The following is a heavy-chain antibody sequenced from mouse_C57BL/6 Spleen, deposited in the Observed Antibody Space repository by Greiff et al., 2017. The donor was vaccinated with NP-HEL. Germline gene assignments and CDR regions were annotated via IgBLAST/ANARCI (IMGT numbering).Heavy chain of an antibody. CDR1: GFSLTSYG. CDR3: AKGATAQVYYYAMDY. Sequence: QVQLKESGPGLVQPSQSLSITCTVSGFSLTSYGVHWVRQPPGKGLEWLGVIWSGGSTDYNAAFISRLSISKDNSKSQVFFKMNSLQADDTAIYYCAKGATAQVYYYAMDYWGQGTSVTVSS. D-gene: IGHD3-2*02. V-gene: IGHV2-4*01. CDR2: IWSGGST. J-gene: IGHJ4*01.